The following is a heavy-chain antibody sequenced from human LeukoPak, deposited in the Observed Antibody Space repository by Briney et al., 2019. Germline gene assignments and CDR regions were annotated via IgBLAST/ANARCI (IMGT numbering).Heavy chain of an antibody. V-gene: IGHV1-8*01. J-gene: IGHJ4*02. CDR2: MNPNSGNT. CDR3: TRAGERPIRYFDC. CDR1: GYSFSSYD. D-gene: IGHD3-9*01. Sequence: ASVKVSCKASGYSFSSYDINWVRQATGQGLEWMGWMNPNSGNTGYAQEFQGRVSMTRNTSINTVYMELSSLRSEDTALYFCTRAGERPIRYFDCWGQGTLVTVSS.